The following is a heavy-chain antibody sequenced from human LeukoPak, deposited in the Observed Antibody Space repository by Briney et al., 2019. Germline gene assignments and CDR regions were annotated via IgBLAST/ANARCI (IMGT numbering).Heavy chain of an antibody. CDR1: GFPFSSYA. J-gene: IGHJ4*02. Sequence: GGSLRLSCAASGFPFSSYAMSWVRQAPGKGLEWVSGISTNGGSTSYADSVKGRFTISRDNPSNTLYMEMNSLRAEDTAVYYCSVMHRYYDGSGYWVQWGQGTLVTVSS. CDR2: ISTNGGST. D-gene: IGHD3-22*01. V-gene: IGHV3-23*01. CDR3: SVMHRYYDGSGYWVQ.